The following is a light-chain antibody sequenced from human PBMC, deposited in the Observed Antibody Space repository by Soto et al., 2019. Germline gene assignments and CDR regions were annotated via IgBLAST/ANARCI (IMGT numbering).Light chain of an antibody. Sequence: QSALTQPASVSGSPGQSITISCTGTSSDIGDYNLVSWYQQHPGKTLKLIIDEGTKRPSEVSNRFSGSKSGNTASLTISGLQADDEADYYCCSYAGSATYVVFGGGTKLTVL. J-gene: IGLJ2*01. CDR3: CSYAGSATYVV. V-gene: IGLV2-23*01. CDR2: EGT. CDR1: SSDIGDYNL.